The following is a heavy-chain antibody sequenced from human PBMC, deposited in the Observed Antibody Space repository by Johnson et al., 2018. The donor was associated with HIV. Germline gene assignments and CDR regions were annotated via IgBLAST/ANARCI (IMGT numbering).Heavy chain of an antibody. CDR1: GFTFSDYY. CDR3: ARYSSSSRDTFDI. D-gene: IGHD6-13*01. CDR2: ISSSGTTI. J-gene: IGHJ3*02. V-gene: IGHV3-11*04. Sequence: QVQLVESGGGVVQPGRSRRLSCAASGFTFSDYYMRWIRQAPGKGLEWVSYISSSGTTIYYADSVKGRFTISRDNAKNSLYLQMNSLRAEDTAVYYCARYSSSSRDTFDIWGQGTMVTVSS.